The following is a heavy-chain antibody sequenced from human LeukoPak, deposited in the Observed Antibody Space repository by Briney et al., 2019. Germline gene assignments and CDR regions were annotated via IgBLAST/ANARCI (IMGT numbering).Heavy chain of an antibody. CDR3: ARAPKRGGYDPARYYYYMDV. D-gene: IGHD5-12*01. CDR2: IIPIFGTA. Sequence: SVKVSCKASGGTFSSYAISWVRQAPGQGLEWMGGIIPIFGTANYAQKFQGIVTITADKSTSTAYMELSSPRSEDTAVYYCARAPKRGGYDPARYYYYMDVWGKGTTVTVSS. CDR1: GGTFSSYA. V-gene: IGHV1-69*06. J-gene: IGHJ6*03.